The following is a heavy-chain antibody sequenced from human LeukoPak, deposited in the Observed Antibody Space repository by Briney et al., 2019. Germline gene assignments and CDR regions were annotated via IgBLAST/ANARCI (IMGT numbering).Heavy chain of an antibody. V-gene: IGHV4-59*01. J-gene: IGHJ4*02. CDR3: ARGIAAAGTDYFDY. Sequence: SETLSLTCTVSGGSISSYYWSWIRQPPGKGLEWMGYIYYSGSTNYSPSLKSRVTISVDTSKNQFSLKLSSVTAADTAVYYCARGIAAAGTDYFDYWGQGTLVTVSS. CDR2: IYYSGST. D-gene: IGHD6-13*01. CDR1: GGSISSYY.